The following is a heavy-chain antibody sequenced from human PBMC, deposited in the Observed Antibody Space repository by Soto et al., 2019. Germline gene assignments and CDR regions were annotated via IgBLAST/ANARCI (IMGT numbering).Heavy chain of an antibody. J-gene: IGHJ4*02. CDR2: INPSDGNR. CDR3: ARDRLRGYDSSGFCS. V-gene: IGHV1-2*02. CDR1: VYTFTVYY. D-gene: IGHD3-22*01. Sequence: GTSVKVSWKASVYTFTVYYMHWGRQAPGQRLKRLGWINPSDGNRNFAQKFEDRVTMTTAPSTNTIFLELRSLKSFVTAIFYCARDRLRGYDSSGFCSRGQGTMVTVS.